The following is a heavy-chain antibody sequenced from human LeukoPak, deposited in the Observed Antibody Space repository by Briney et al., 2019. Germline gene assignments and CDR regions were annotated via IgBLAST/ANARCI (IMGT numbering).Heavy chain of an antibody. J-gene: IGHJ4*02. CDR2: IYYSGST. Sequence: SETLSLTCTVSGRSSSSSSYYWGWIRQPPGKGLEWIGSIYYSGSTYYNPSLKSRVTISVDTSKNQFSLKLSSVTAADTAAYYCARDHAGSGSYNDYWGQGTLVTVSS. CDR1: GRSSSSSSYY. D-gene: IGHD3-10*01. V-gene: IGHV4-39*07. CDR3: ARDHAGSGSYNDY.